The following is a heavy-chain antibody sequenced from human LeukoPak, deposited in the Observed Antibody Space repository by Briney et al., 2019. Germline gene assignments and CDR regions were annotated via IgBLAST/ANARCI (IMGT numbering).Heavy chain of an antibody. CDR3: AREGRPVGVGANNWFDP. D-gene: IGHD1-26*01. CDR2: ISGSGGST. CDR1: GFTFSSYG. Sequence: PGGSLRLSCAASGFTFSSYGMSWVRQAPGKGLEWVSAISGSGGSTYYADSVKGRFTISRDNSKNTLYLQMNSLRAEDMAVYYCAREGRPVGVGANNWFDPWGQGTLVTVSS. J-gene: IGHJ5*02. V-gene: IGHV3-23*01.